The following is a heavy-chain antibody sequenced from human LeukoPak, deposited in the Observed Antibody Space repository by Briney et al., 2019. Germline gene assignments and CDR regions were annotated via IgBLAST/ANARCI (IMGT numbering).Heavy chain of an antibody. CDR3: AKTNTIDAFDI. J-gene: IGHJ3*02. V-gene: IGHV3-9*03. CDR1: GFTFDDYG. Sequence: GGSLRLSCAASGFTFDDYGMSWVRQAPGKGLEWVSGISWNSGSIGYADSVKGRFTISRDNAKNSLYLQMNSLRAEDMALYYCAKTNTIDAFDIWGQGTMVTVSS. CDR2: ISWNSGSI. D-gene: IGHD5-24*01.